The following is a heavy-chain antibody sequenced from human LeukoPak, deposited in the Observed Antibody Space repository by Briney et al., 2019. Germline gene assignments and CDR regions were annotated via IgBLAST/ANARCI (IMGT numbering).Heavy chain of an antibody. Sequence: SETLSLTCTVSGGSISSSSYYWGWIRQPPGKGLAWIGSIYYSGSTYYNPSLKSRVTISVDTSQNQFSLRLSSVTAADTAVYYCARDVDIVATVWFDPWGQGTLVTVSS. CDR3: ARDVDIVATVWFDP. J-gene: IGHJ5*02. CDR1: GGSISSSSYY. D-gene: IGHD5-12*01. CDR2: IYYSGST. V-gene: IGHV4-39*02.